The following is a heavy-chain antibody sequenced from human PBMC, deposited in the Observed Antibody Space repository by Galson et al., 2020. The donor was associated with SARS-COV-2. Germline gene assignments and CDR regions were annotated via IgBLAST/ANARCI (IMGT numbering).Heavy chain of an antibody. J-gene: IGHJ5*02. V-gene: IGHV3-15*01. Sequence: GESLKISCAGTGFTFSAAWMNWVRQSPGKGLEWVGHVRSDGITDYAAPVKGRFSISRDDSKNTLYLQMNSLKTEDTAIYYCLTEQWPRGTDRWGQGTLVTVSS. CDR3: LTEQWPRGTDR. CDR1: GFTFSAAW. D-gene: IGHD6-19*01. CDR2: VRSDGIT.